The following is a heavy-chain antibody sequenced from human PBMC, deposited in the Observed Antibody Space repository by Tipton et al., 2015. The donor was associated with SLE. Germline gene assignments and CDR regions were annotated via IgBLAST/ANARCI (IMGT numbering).Heavy chain of an antibody. V-gene: IGHV4-34*01. CDR3: ARQSHDVPHTAAFDY. CDR2: ITHRGKT. D-gene: IGHD1-1*01. J-gene: IGHJ4*02. CDR1: DGSLSDYY. Sequence: TLSLTCAVYDGSLSDYYWSWFRRPPGKGLEWIGEITHRGKTNYNPSLKSRVTISVDTSKNQFSLNLRSVTAADTAIYYCARQSHDVPHTAAFDYWGQGTLVTVSS.